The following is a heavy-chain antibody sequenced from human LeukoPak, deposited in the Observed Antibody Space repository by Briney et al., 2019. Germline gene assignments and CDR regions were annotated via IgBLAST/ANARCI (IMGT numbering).Heavy chain of an antibody. CDR1: GGTFSSYA. J-gene: IGHJ4*02. CDR3: ARADGKYYDFWSGYFHYFDY. Sequence: GASVKVSCKASGGTFSSYAISWVRQAPGQGLEWMGRIIPILGIANYAQKFQGRVTITADKSTSTAYMELSSLRSEDTAVYYCARADGKYYDFWSGYFHYFDYWGQGTLVTVSS. D-gene: IGHD3-3*01. V-gene: IGHV1-69*04. CDR2: IIPILGIA.